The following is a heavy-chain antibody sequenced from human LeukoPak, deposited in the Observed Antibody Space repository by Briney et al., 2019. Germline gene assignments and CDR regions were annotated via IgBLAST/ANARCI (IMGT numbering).Heavy chain of an antibody. CDR1: GFSFSGYE. CDR2: ISSSGGII. D-gene: IGHD6-19*01. V-gene: IGHV3-48*03. J-gene: IGHJ4*02. Sequence: GGSLRLSCAASGFSFSGYEMNWVRQAPGKGLEWVSYISSSGGIIYYADSVKGRFTISRDNAKNSLYLQMNSPRAEDTAVYYCARDDAGYSSGWYWVYWGQGTLVTVSS. CDR3: ARDDAGYSSGWYWVY.